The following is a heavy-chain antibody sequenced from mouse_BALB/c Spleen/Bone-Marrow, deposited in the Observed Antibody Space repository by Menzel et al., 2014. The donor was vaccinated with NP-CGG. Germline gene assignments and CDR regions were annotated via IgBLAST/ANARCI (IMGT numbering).Heavy chain of an antibody. D-gene: IGHD1-1*01. CDR1: GFTFSSYA. V-gene: IGHV5-6-5*01. CDR3: ARGHTYGSSYWYFDV. CDR2: ISRGGST. Sequence: DVMLVESGGGLVKPGGSLKLSCAASGFTFSSYAMSWARQTPEKRLEWVASISRGGSTYYPDSVKGRFTISRDNARNILYLQMSSLRSEDTAMYYCARGHTYGSSYWYFDVWGAGTTVTVSS. J-gene: IGHJ1*01.